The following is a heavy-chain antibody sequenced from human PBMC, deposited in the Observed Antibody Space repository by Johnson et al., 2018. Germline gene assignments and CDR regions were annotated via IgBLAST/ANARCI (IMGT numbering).Heavy chain of an antibody. CDR1: GFTFSGFA. CDR3: ARPKVGATSGGMDV. D-gene: IGHD1-26*01. Sequence: QVQLVQSGGGVVQPGRSLRLSCAASGFTFSGFAMHWVRQAPGKGLEWVAMISFDGVDELYAYSVRGRFTVSRDNSKNTLFLQMSSLRAEDTALYYCARPKVGATSGGMDVWGTGTTVTVSS. CDR2: ISFDGVDE. V-gene: IGHV3-30-3*01. J-gene: IGHJ6*03.